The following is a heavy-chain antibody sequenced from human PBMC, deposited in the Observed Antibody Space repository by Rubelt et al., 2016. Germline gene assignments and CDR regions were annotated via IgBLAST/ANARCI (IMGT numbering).Heavy chain of an antibody. CDR1: GYTFTGYY. V-gene: IGHV1-2*04. D-gene: IGHD3-22*01. J-gene: IGHJ4*02. Sequence: QVQLVQSGAEVKKPGASVKVSCKASGYTFTGYYMHWVRQAPGQGLEWMGWINPNSGGTNYAQKFQGWVTMTRYTSISTAYMELSRLRSDDTAVYYCARDDSPYYYDSSGYYDYWGQGTLVTVSS. CDR3: ARDDSPYYYDSSGYYDY. CDR2: INPNSGGT.